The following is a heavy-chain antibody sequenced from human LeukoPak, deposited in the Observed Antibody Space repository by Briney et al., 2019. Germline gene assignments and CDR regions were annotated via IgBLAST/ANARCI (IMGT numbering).Heavy chain of an antibody. J-gene: IGHJ4*02. CDR2: INWNGGST. CDR1: GFTFGDYA. CDR3: ARTYCTNGVCYTFDY. V-gene: IGHV3-20*04. D-gene: IGHD2-8*01. Sequence: GGSLRLSCTASGFTFGDYAISWVRQAPGKGLEWVSGINWNGGSTGYADSVKGRFTISRDNAKNSLYLQMNSLRAEDTALYYCARTYCTNGVCYTFDYWGQGTLVTVSS.